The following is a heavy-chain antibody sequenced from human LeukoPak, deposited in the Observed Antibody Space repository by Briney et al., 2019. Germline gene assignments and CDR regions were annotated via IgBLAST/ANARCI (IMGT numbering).Heavy chain of an antibody. CDR3: ARRAYSSPSGMDV. D-gene: IGHD3-22*01. J-gene: IGHJ6*02. V-gene: IGHV3-21*01. Sequence: GGSLRLSCAASGFTFSSYSMNWVRQAPGKGLEWVSSISSSSYIYYADSVKGRFTISRDNAKNSLYLQMNSLRAEDTAVYYCARRAYSSPSGMDVWGQGTTVTVSS. CDR2: ISSSSYI. CDR1: GFTFSSYS.